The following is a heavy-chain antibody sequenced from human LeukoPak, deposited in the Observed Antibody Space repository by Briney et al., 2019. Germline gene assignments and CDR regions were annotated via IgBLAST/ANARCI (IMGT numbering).Heavy chain of an antibody. V-gene: IGHV3-64*01. J-gene: IGHJ4*02. Sequence: GGSLRLSCVVSGFTFSSYAMHWVRQAPGKGLEYVSAISSNGGSTYYANSMKGRFTISRDNSKNTLYLQMGSLRVEDMAVYYCARASSGWYGYWGQGTLVTVSS. CDR2: ISSNGGST. D-gene: IGHD6-19*01. CDR3: ARASSGWYGY. CDR1: GFTFSSYA.